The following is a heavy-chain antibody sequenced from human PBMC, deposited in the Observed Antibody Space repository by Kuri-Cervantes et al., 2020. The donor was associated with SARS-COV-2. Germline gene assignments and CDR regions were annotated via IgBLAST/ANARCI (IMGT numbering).Heavy chain of an antibody. J-gene: IGHJ6*04. CDR1: GYSISSGYY. CDR3: ARQAVAVEYSSSSGAFDI. V-gene: IGHV4-38-2*01. Sequence: GSLRLSCAVSGYSISSGYYWGWIRQPPGKGLEWIGSIYHSGSTYYNPSLKSRVTISVDTSKNQFSLKLSSVTAADTAVYYCARQAVAVEYSSSSGAFDIWGKGTTVTVSS. D-gene: IGHD6-6*01. CDR2: IYHSGST.